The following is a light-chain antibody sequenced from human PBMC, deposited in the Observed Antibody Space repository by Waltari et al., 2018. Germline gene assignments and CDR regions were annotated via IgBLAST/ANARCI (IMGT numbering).Light chain of an antibody. CDR3: AAWDESLKGWV. V-gene: IGLV1-44*01. CDR1: NPNIGSNT. CDR2: GTD. J-gene: IGLJ3*02. Sequence: QAVLTQPPSLSGTPGQRVTISCSGSNPNIGSNTVDWYQGLPGTAPKLLIHGTDQRPSGVPDRFSGSKFGASGSLDISGLQPEDESEYYCAAWDESLKGWVFGGGTRLTVL.